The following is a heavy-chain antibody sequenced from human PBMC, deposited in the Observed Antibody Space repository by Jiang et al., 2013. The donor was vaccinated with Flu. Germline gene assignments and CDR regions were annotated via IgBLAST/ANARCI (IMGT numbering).Heavy chain of an antibody. V-gene: IGHV1-2*04. J-gene: IGHJ3*02. D-gene: IGHD1-1*01. CDR3: ARDLAPIRYNWNGRFVAFDI. Sequence: VQLVESGAEVKKPGASVKVSSKASGYTFTGYYMHWVRQAPGQGLEWMGWINPNSGGTNYAQKFQGWVTMTRDTSISTAYMELSRLRSDDTAVYYCARDLAPIRYNWNGRFVAFDIWGQGTMVTVSS. CDR2: INPNSGGT. CDR1: GYTFTGYY.